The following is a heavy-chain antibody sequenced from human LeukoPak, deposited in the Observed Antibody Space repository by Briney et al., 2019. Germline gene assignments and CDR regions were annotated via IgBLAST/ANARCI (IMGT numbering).Heavy chain of an antibody. CDR3: ASLPLDIVVVVAASTDAFDI. V-gene: IGHV4-39*07. J-gene: IGHJ3*02. D-gene: IGHD2-15*01. Sequence: SSETLSLTCTVSGGSISSSSYYWGWIRQPPGKGLEWIGSIYYSGSTYYNPSLKSRVTISVDTSKNQFSLKLSSVTAADTAVYYCASLPLDIVVVVAASTDAFDIWGQGTMVTVSS. CDR1: GGSISSSSYY. CDR2: IYYSGST.